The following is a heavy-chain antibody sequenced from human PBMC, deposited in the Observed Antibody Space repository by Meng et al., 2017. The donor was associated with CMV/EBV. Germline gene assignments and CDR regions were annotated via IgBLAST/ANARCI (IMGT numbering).Heavy chain of an antibody. Sequence: QITLKESGPTLVEPTQTLTLTCTFSGFSLSTTGVGVAWIRQSPGKAPEWLALIYWDDDKRYSPSLKSRLTITKDTSKHQVILTVTNMDPVDTATYSRARWPAEYWGQGTLVTVSS. V-gene: IGHV2-5*02. CDR2: IYWDDDK. CDR3: ARWPAEY. J-gene: IGHJ4*02. CDR1: GFSLSTTGVG.